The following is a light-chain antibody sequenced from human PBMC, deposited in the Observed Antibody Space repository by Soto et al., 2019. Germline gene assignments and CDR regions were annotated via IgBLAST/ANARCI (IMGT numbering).Light chain of an antibody. CDR2: GAF. V-gene: IGKV3-20*01. CDR3: QQYGGSPYT. J-gene: IGKJ2*01. CDR1: QSVASNY. Sequence: EIVLTQSPGTLSLSPGETATLSCRASQSVASNYLAWYQQKPGRAPRLLIYGAFNRATGIADRFSGSGSGTDFTLTISRLEPEDFALYYCQQYGGSPYTFGQGTKLETK.